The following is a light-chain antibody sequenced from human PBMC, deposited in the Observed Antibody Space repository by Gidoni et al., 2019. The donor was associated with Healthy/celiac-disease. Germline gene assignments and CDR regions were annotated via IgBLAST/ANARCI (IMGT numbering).Light chain of an antibody. CDR2: EVS. J-gene: IGLJ3*02. V-gene: IGLV2-23*02. CDR3: CSYAGSSTWV. CDR1: SSYVGSYNL. Sequence: QSALTQPAPVSWSPGPSITISCTGTSSYVGSYNLVSWYQQHPGKAPKLMISEVSKRPSGVSNRFSASKSGNTASLTISGFQAEDEADYYCCSYAGSSTWVFGGGTKLTVL.